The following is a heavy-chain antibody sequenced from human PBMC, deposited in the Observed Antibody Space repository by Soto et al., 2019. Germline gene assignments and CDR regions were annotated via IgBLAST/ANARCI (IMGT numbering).Heavy chain of an antibody. CDR2: IYYSGST. Sequence: PSETLSLTCTVSGGSISSYYWSWIRQPPGKGLEWIGYIYYSGSTNYDPSLKSRVTISVDTSKNQFSLKLSSVTAADTAVYYCARAFTETSPSTDYVDPKTYYYYYYMDFWGKGTTVTVSS. J-gene: IGHJ6*03. CDR3: ARAFTETSPSTDYVDPKTYYYYYYMDF. CDR1: GGSISSYY. V-gene: IGHV4-59*01. D-gene: IGHD4-17*01.